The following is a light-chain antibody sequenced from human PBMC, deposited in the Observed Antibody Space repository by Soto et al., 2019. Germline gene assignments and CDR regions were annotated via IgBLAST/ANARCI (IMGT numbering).Light chain of an antibody. CDR1: QSVSSY. Sequence: EIVLTQSPATLSLSPGERATLACRASQSVSSYLAWYQQKAGQAPRLLIYDASNRATGIPARFSGSGSGTAFTLTIGSLKPEDFAVYHGQEHSQWPPTFGQGTRLDIK. V-gene: IGKV3-11*01. J-gene: IGKJ5*01. CDR2: DAS. CDR3: QEHSQWPPT.